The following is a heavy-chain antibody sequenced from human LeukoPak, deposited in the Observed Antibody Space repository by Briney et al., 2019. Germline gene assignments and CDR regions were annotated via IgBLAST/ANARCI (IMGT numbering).Heavy chain of an antibody. Sequence: GGSLRLSCAASGFTFSSYAMHWVRQAPGKGLEWVAVISYDGSNKYYADSVKGRFTISRDNSKNTLYLQMNSLRAEDTAVNYCARDQPGSGDPLYYFDYWGQGTLVTVCS. CDR1: GFTFSSYA. V-gene: IGHV3-30-3*01. D-gene: IGHD7-27*01. CDR2: ISYDGSNK. CDR3: ARDQPGSGDPLYYFDY. J-gene: IGHJ4*02.